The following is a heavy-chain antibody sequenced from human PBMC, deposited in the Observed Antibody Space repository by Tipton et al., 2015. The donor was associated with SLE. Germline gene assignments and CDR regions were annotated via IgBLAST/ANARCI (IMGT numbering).Heavy chain of an antibody. V-gene: IGHV3-23*01. Sequence: SLRLSCAASGFTFRNYAMSWVRQAPGKGLDWVSGISGSGDTTYYADSAKGRFTISRDKSKNTLYLQMDSLRSDDTAVYYCAKSRGISEDSGCDFLFDFWGQGALVTVSS. CDR3: AKSRGISEDSGCDFLFDF. D-gene: IGHD5-12*01. J-gene: IGHJ4*02. CDR1: GFTFRNYA. CDR2: ISGSGDTT.